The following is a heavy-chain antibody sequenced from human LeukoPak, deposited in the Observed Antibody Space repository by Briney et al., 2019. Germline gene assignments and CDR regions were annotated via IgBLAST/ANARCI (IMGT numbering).Heavy chain of an antibody. Sequence: ASVKVSCKASGYTFTGYYMHWVRQAPGQGLEWIGRINPNSGGTNYAQKFQGRVTMTRDTSISTAYMELSRLRSDDTAVYYCARNVKGYCSGGSCYSNDYWGQGTLVTVSS. CDR3: ARNVKGYCSGGSCYSNDY. D-gene: IGHD2-15*01. CDR2: INPNSGGT. J-gene: IGHJ4*02. CDR1: GYTFTGYY. V-gene: IGHV1-2*06.